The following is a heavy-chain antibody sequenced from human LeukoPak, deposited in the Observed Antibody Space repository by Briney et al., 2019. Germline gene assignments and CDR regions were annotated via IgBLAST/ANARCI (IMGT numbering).Heavy chain of an antibody. CDR2: INPNSGNT. CDR1: GYTFTGYY. V-gene: IGHV1-8*03. J-gene: IGHJ3*02. D-gene: IGHD6-13*01. Sequence: VASVKVSCKASGYTFTGYYMHWVRQAPGQGLEWMGWINPNSGNTGYAQKFQGRVTITRNTSISTAYMELSSLRSEDTAVYYCARGLRYSSSWYDAFDIWGQGTMVTVSS. CDR3: ARGLRYSSSWYDAFDI.